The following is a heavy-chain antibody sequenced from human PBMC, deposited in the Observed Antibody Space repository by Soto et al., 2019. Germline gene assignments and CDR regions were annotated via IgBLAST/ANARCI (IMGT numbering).Heavy chain of an antibody. CDR2: ISYDGSNK. Sequence: QVQLVESGGGVVQRGRSLRLSCAASGFTFSSYAMHWVRQAPGKGLEWVAVISYDGSNKYYADSVKGRFTISRDNSKNTLYLQMNSLRAEDTAVYYCARAVDYDILTGSDYWGQGTLVTVSS. CDR3: ARAVDYDILTGSDY. V-gene: IGHV3-30-3*01. D-gene: IGHD3-9*01. CDR1: GFTFSSYA. J-gene: IGHJ4*02.